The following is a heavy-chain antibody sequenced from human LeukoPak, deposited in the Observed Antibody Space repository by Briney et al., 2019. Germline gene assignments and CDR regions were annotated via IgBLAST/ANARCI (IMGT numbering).Heavy chain of an antibody. D-gene: IGHD6-13*01. CDR1: GGSISSYY. CDR3: ARGGYSSSWYASDYYYYGMDV. CDR2: IYYSGST. J-gene: IGHJ6*02. Sequence: PSETLSLTCTVSGGSISSYYWSWIRQPPGKGLEWIGYIYYSGSTNYNPSLKSRVTISVDTSKNQFSLKLSSVTAADTAVYYCARGGYSSSWYASDYYYYGMDVWGQGTTVTVSS. V-gene: IGHV4-59*12.